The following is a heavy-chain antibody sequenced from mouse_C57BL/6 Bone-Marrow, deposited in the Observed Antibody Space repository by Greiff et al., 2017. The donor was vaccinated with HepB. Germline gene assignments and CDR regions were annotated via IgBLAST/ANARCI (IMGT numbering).Heavy chain of an antibody. J-gene: IGHJ3*01. CDR1: GFNIKDDY. D-gene: IGHD1-1*01. CDR2: IDPEKGDT. CDR3: TTDGSSSAWFAY. V-gene: IGHV14-4*01. Sequence: VQLQQSGAELVRPGASVKLSCTASGFNIKDDYMHWVKQRPEQGLEWIGWIDPEKGDTEYASKFQGKATITADTSSNTAYLQLSSLTSEDTAVYYCTTDGSSSAWFAYWGQGTLVTVSA.